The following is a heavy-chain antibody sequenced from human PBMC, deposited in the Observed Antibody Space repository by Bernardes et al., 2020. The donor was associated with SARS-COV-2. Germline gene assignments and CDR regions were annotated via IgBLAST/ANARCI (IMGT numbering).Heavy chain of an antibody. CDR2: SILRFGST. CDR3: AREPIAARPGIWFDP. CDR1: GDTFTSYA. Sequence: SVKVSCKASGDTFTSYAFSWVRPAPGQGLEWMGRSILRFGSTNYAQNFQGRVTITADESSSTAYMELNSLRSEDTALYYCAREPIAARPGIWFDPWGQGTLVTVSS. D-gene: IGHD6-6*01. V-gene: IGHV1-69*13. J-gene: IGHJ5*02.